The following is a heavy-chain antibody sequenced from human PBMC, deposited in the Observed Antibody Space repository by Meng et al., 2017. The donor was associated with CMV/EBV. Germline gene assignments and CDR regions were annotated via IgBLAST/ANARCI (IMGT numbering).Heavy chain of an antibody. CDR3: ARGNGYSYGYY. V-gene: IGHV3-74*01. CDR2: INSDGSST. Sequence: GGSLRLSCAASGFTFSSYSMNWVRQAPGKGLEWVSRINSDGSSTSYADSVKGRFTISRDNAKNTLYLQMNSLRAEDTAVYYCARGNGYSYGYYWGQGTLVTVSS. CDR1: GFTFSSYS. J-gene: IGHJ4*02. D-gene: IGHD5-18*01.